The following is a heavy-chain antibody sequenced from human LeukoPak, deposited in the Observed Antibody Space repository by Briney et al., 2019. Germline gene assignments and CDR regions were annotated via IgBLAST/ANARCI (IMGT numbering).Heavy chain of an antibody. J-gene: IGHJ4*02. Sequence: ASVKVSCKASGGTSSSYAISWVRQAPGQGLEWMGWINPNSGGTNYAQKFQGRVTMTRDTSISTAYMELSRLRSDDTAVYYCARVQVGATSGPNFDYWGQGTLSPSPQ. D-gene: IGHD1-26*01. CDR1: GGTSSSYA. CDR2: INPNSGGT. V-gene: IGHV1-2*02. CDR3: ARVQVGATSGPNFDY.